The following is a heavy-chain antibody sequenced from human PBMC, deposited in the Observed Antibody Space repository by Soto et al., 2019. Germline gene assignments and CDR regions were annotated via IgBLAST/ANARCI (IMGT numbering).Heavy chain of an antibody. V-gene: IGHV2-5*02. CDR1: GFSLRSTGVG. Sequence: SGPTLVNPTQTLTLTCSFSGFSLRSTGVGVGWIRQPPGKAPEWLALIYWDDHKRYSPSLKSRLTITKDTSKNQVVLRMNNLRPDDTGVYYCAKPRSSLEWPPFDPWGQGTLVTVSS. CDR2: IYWDDHK. J-gene: IGHJ5*02. CDR3: AKPRSSLEWPPFDP. D-gene: IGHD3-3*01.